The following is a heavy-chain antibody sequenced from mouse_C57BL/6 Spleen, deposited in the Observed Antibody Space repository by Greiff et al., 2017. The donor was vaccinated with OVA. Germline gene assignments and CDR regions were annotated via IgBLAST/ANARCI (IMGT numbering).Heavy chain of an antibody. CDR2: IDPNSGGT. Sequence: QVQLQQPGAELVKPGASVKLSCKASGYTFTSYWMHWVKQRPGRGLEWIGRIDPNSGGTKYNEKFKSKATLTADKPSSTAYMQLSSLTSEDSAVSDFASGDLLTIVAPFGYWGQGTTLTVSS. CDR3: ASGDLLTIVAPFGY. CDR1: GYTFTSYW. V-gene: IGHV1-72*01. J-gene: IGHJ2*01. D-gene: IGHD1-1*01.